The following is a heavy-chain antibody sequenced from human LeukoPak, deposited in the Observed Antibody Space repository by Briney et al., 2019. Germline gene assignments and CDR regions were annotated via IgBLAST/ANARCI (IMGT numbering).Heavy chain of an antibody. J-gene: IGHJ4*02. CDR2: ISAYNGNT. CDR3: ARASRRGWLQLYYFDY. V-gene: IGHV1-18*04. D-gene: IGHD5-24*01. CDR1: GYTFTSYG. Sequence: ASVKVSCKASGYTFTSYGISWVRQAPGQGLEWMGWISAYNGNTNYAQKLQGRVTMTRNTSISTAYMELSSLRSEDTAVYYCARASRRGWLQLYYFDYWGQGTLVTVSS.